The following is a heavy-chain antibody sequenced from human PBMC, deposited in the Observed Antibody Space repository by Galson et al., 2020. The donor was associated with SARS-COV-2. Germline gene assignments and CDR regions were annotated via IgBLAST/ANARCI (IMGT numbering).Heavy chain of an antibody. CDR2: IWSDGSRK. Sequence: GGSLRLSCAASGFTFRNSGMHWVRQAPGKGLEWVAVIWSDGSRKYYADSVKGRFAVSRDNFNGVMYLQMNSLRVEDTAVYYCAKDAAGYNAYYFDYWCQGVLVTVAS. CDR3: AKDAAGYNAYYFDY. CDR1: GFTFRNSG. D-gene: IGHD5-12*01. J-gene: IGHJ4*02. V-gene: IGHV3-33*06.